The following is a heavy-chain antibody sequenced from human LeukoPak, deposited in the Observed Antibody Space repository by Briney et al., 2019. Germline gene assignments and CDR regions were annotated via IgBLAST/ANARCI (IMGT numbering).Heavy chain of an antibody. J-gene: IGHJ4*02. V-gene: IGHV5-51*01. D-gene: IGHD3-10*01. CDR2: IYPGDSDT. CDR1: GYSFTSYW. Sequence: GESLKISCKGSGYSFTSYWIGWVRQMPGKGLEWMGIIYPGDSDTRYSPSFQGQVTISADKSISTAYLQWGSLKASDTAMYYCARRVTMVRGVTAFDYWGQGTLVTVSS. CDR3: ARRVTMVRGVTAFDY.